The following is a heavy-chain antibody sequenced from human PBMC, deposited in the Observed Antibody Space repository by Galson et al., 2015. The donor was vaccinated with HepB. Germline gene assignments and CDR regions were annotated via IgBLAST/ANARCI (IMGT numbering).Heavy chain of an antibody. CDR1: GYTFTSYY. J-gene: IGHJ4*02. D-gene: IGHD3-22*01. CDR2: INPSGGST. Sequence: SVKVSCKASGYTFTSYYMHWVRQAPGQGLEWMGIINPSGGSTSYAQKFQGRVTMTRDTSTSTVYMELSSLRSEDTAVYYCARGRELLVSSGYYRGFDYWGQGTLVTVSS. CDR3: ARGRELLVSSGYYRGFDY. V-gene: IGHV1-46*01.